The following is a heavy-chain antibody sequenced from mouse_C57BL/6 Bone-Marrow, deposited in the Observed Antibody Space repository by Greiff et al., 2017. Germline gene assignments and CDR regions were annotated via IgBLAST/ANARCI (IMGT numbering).Heavy chain of an antibody. CDR1: GFTFTDYY. V-gene: IGHV7-4*01. J-gene: IGHJ2*01. CDR2: IRNKANGYTT. Sequence: EVKLMESGGGLVQPGASLRLSCEASGFTFTDYYMSWVRQPPGQAPEWLALIRNKANGYTTEYTASVKGRFTIAINNSQNILYLQMNTLRAEDSATDYCVKAVCSSPYFDYGGQGTTLTVSS. D-gene: IGHD1-1*01. CDR3: VKAVCSSPYFDY.